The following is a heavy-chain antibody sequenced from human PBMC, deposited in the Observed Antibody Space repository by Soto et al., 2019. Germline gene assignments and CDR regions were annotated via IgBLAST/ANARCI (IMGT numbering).Heavy chain of an antibody. CDR1: GGSISSSNW. V-gene: IGHV4-4*02. CDR2: IYHSGST. CDR3: ARDLCSDCGTDCYPLDV. D-gene: IGHD2-21*02. Sequence: SETLSVTCAVSGGSISSSNWWSWVRQPPGKGLEWIGEIYHSGSTNYNPSLKSRVTISVDTSKNQFSLKLNAVTAADTAVYYCARDLCSDCGTDCYPLDVWGQGTTVTVSS. J-gene: IGHJ6*02.